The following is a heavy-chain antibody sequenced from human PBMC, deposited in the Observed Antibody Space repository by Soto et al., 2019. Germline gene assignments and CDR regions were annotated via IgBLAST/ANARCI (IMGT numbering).Heavy chain of an antibody. Sequence: SETLSLTCAVSGGSISSSNWWSWVRQPPGKGLEWIGEIYHSGSTNYNPSLKSRVTISVDKSKNQFSLKLSSVTAADTAVYYRAREVFGVVTTPYYYYYGMDVWGQGTTVTVSS. V-gene: IGHV4-4*02. CDR1: GGSISSSNW. J-gene: IGHJ6*02. CDR2: IYHSGST. D-gene: IGHD3-3*01. CDR3: AREVFGVVTTPYYYYYGMDV.